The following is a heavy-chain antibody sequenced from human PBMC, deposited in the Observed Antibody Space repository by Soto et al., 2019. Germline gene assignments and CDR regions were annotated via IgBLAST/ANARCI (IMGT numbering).Heavy chain of an antibody. Sequence: QVQLVQSGAEVKKPGASVKVSCKASGYTFTNYDINWVRQATGQGLEWMGWMNPNSGNTAYGQNFQGRVTMTRNTSISTAYMELSSLRSDDTAVYYCARKVHGDYLPWGQGTLVTVSP. CDR1: GYTFTNYD. D-gene: IGHD4-17*01. V-gene: IGHV1-8*01. CDR3: ARKVHGDYLP. CDR2: MNPNSGNT. J-gene: IGHJ5*02.